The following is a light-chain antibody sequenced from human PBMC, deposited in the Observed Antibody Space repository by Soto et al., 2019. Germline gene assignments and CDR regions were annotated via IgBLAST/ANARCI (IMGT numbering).Light chain of an antibody. CDR2: DES. V-gene: IGKV3-11*01. Sequence: EIVLTQSPATLSLSPGERATLSCRASQSVSSYLAWYQQKPGQAPRLLIYDESNRATGIPARLSGSGFGTDFSLTISSLKAEDFAVYYCQERSNSCGPKFGGGTKVDNK. CDR1: QSVSSY. J-gene: IGKJ4*02. CDR3: QERSNSCGPK.